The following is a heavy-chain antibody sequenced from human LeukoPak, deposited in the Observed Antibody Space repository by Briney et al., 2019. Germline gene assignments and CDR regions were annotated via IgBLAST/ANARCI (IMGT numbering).Heavy chain of an antibody. CDR2: INPNSGGT. CDR3: ARGRHYYGSGSWVFDY. D-gene: IGHD3-10*01. CDR1: GYTFTGYY. V-gene: IGHV1-2*02. Sequence: GASVKVSCKASGYTFTGYYMHWVRQAPGQGLEWMGWINPNSGGTNYAQKFQGRVTMTRNTSISTAYMELSSLRSEDTAVYYCARGRHYYGSGSWVFDYWGQGTLVTVSS. J-gene: IGHJ4*02.